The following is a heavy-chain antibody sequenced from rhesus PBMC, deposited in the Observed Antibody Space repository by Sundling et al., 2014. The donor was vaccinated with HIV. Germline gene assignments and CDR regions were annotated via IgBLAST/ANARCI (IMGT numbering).Heavy chain of an antibody. D-gene: IGHD6-25*01. Sequence: QVQLQESGPGLVKPSETLSLTCAVSGDSIRSTFWSWIRQPPGKGLEWIGHISGSAGNTDYNPSLKSRVTISMDTSKNHFSLNLNSVTVADTAVYYCAKSYSGPFDSWGRGGLSPSPQ. CDR1: GDSIRSTF. V-gene: IGHV4-173*01. J-gene: IGHJ4*01. CDR3: AKSYSGPFDS. CDR2: ISGSAGNT.